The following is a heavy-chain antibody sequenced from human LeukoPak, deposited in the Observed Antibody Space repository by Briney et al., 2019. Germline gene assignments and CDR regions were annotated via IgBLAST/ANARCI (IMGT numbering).Heavy chain of an antibody. CDR2: ISGSGGST. V-gene: IGHV3-23*01. D-gene: IGHD4-23*01. Sequence: GGSLRLSCAASGFTFSSYGMSWVRQAPGKGLEWVSAISGSGGSTYYADSVKGRFTISRGNAKNTLYLQMNSLRAEDTAVYYCARVRYGGNTFFDYWGQGTLVTVSS. CDR1: GFTFSSYG. J-gene: IGHJ4*02. CDR3: ARVRYGGNTFFDY.